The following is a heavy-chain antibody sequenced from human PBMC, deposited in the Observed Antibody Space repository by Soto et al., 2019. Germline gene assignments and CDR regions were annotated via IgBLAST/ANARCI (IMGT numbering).Heavy chain of an antibody. D-gene: IGHD6-19*01. V-gene: IGHV2-5*02. CDR3: AHTGQWLVREGICFDY. CDR2: IYWDDDK. J-gene: IGHJ4*02. Sequence: SGPTLVNPTQTLTLTCTFSGFSLSTSGVGVGWIRQPPGKALEWLALIYWDDDKRYSPSLKSRLTITKDTSKNQVVLTMTNMDPVDTATYYCAHTGQWLVREGICFDYWGQGTLVTVSS. CDR1: GFSLSTSGVG.